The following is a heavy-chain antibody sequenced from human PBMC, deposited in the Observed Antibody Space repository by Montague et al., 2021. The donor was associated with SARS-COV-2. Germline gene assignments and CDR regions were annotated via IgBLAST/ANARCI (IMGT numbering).Heavy chain of an antibody. CDR1: GGSISSREW. CDR3: GGTWVYFSPVDV. D-gene: IGHD3-3*01. CDR2: IHQSESGRT. V-gene: IGHV4-4*02. J-gene: IGHJ6*02. Sequence: SETLSLTCAVSGGSISSREWWSWVRQPPGKGLEWIGEIHQSESGRTNXXXSLKSLVTISINQSKTYFSLTLTSMTAADTAVYYCGGTWVYFSPVDVWGQGTTVIVSS.